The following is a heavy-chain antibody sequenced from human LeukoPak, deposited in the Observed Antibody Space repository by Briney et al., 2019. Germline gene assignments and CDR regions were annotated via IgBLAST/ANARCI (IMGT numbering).Heavy chain of an antibody. D-gene: IGHD6-19*01. CDR3: AKKGYSSGSETFDY. CDR1: GFTLSSYA. CDR2: ISGSGGST. J-gene: IGHJ4*02. V-gene: IGHV3-23*01. Sequence: PGGALRLSCAASGFTLSSYAMSWVRQAPGKGLEGVSAISGSGGSTYYADSVKSRFTISRDNSKNTLYLQMNSLRAEDTAVYYCAKKGYSSGSETFDYWGQGTLVTVSS.